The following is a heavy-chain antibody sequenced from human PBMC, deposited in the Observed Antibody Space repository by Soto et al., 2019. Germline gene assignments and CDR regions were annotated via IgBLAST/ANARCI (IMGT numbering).Heavy chain of an antibody. J-gene: IGHJ6*02. CDR1: GGSINLYY. V-gene: IGHV4-59*01. CDR3: ARDWGEVWENNYFYSGMDC. CDR2: VYYNGST. Sequence: SETLSLTCTVSGGSINLYYWSWIRQSPGKGLEWIGYVYYNGSTTYNPSLKSRVTISLDTSKNQFSLRLSSVTAADTAVYYCARDWGEVWENNYFYSGMDCWGQGNTVNVSS. D-gene: IGHD3-16*01.